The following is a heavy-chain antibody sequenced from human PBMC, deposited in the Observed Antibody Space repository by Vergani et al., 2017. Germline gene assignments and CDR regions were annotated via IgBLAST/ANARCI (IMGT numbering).Heavy chain of an antibody. J-gene: IGHJ4*02. Sequence: EVQLLESGGGLVQPGGSLRLSCAASGFTFSSYAMSWVRQAPGKGLEWVSFISGSVGSTYYADSVKGRFTISRDNSKSTVYLQMNSLRAGDTAVYYCAREYFSGNSALDYWGQGTLVTVSS. CDR2: ISGSVGST. V-gene: IGHV3-23*01. CDR3: AREYFSGNSALDY. CDR1: GFTFSSYA. D-gene: IGHD3-9*01.